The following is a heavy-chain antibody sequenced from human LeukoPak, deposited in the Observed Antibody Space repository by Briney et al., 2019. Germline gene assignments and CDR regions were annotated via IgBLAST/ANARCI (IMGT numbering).Heavy chain of an antibody. V-gene: IGHV1-46*01. D-gene: IGHD6-13*01. CDR1: GYTFTSYY. J-gene: IGHJ4*02. CDR3: AREMVAAGTHDY. Sequence: ASVKVSCKASGYTFTSYYMHWVRQAPGQGLEWMGIINPSGGSTSYAQKFQGRVTMTRDMSTSTVYMELSSLRSEDTAVYYCAREMVAAGTHDYWGQGTLVTVSS. CDR2: INPSGGST.